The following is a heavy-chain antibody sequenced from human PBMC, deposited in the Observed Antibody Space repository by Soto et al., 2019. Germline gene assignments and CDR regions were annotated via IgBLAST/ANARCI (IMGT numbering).Heavy chain of an antibody. Sequence: SGPTLVNPTQTLTLTCSLSGFSLSTSGVGVGWIRQPPGKALEWLALISWIDDKRYRPSLKSRLTITTDTSESQVVLTMTNMDPVDTATYYCARSMYGEPDYWGQGILVTVSS. D-gene: IGHD4-17*01. CDR2: ISWIDDK. CDR1: GFSLSTSGVG. CDR3: ARSMYGEPDY. J-gene: IGHJ4*02. V-gene: IGHV2-5*01.